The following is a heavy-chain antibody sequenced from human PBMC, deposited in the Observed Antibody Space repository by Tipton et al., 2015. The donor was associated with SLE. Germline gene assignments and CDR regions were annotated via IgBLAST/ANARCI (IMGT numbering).Heavy chain of an antibody. CDR3: ARGGLGYGMDV. D-gene: IGHD3-16*01. CDR1: GGSISSSSYY. V-gene: IGHV4-39*07. CDR2: IYYSGST. J-gene: IGHJ6*02. Sequence: TLSLTCTVSGGSISSSSYYWGWTRQPPGKGLEWIGSIYYSGSTYYNPSLKSRVTISVDTSKNQFSLKLSSVTVADTAVYYCARGGLGYGMDVWGQGTAVTVSS.